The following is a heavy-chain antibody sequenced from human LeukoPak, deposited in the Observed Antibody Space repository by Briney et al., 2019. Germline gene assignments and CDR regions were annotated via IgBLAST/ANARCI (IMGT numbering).Heavy chain of an antibody. CDR1: GYTFTDYY. V-gene: IGHV1-2*02. D-gene: IGHD6-13*01. CDR3: ARDRDTIATTDAGGDHFHF. CDR2: INPNSGGA. Sequence: ASVKVSCKASGYTFTDYYMLWMRQAPGQGFEWMGWINPNSGGANYAQNFQGRVTMTRDTSINTAYMDLSGLGSDDTARYYCARDRDTIATTDAGGDHFHFWGQGTLVTVSS. J-gene: IGHJ4*02.